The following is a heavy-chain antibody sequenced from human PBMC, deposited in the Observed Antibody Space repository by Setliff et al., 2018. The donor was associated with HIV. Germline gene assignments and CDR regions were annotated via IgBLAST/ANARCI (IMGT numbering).Heavy chain of an antibody. CDR1: GYSLSSGFY. CDR3: ARRTIGGDAFDI. Sequence: SETLSLTCTVSGYSLSSGFYWGWIRHPPGKGLEWIANIYHSGSTYNTPSLNSRVTITLATSKNQYSLRLSSVTAADTAIYYCARRTIGGDAFDIWGQGTMVTVSS. V-gene: IGHV4-38-2*02. J-gene: IGHJ3*02. CDR2: IYHSGST. D-gene: IGHD3-16*01.